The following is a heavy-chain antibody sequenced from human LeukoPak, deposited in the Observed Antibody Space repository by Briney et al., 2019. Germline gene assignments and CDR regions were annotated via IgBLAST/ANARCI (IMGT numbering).Heavy chain of an antibody. CDR3: ARGDCSSTSCYPYYYYYGMDV. CDR2: IYYSGST. CDR1: GGSISSGGYY. V-gene: IGHV4-31*03. Sequence: KTSQTLSLTCTVPGGSISSGGYYWSWIRQHPGKGLEWIGYIYYSGSTYYNPSLKSRLTISVDTSKNQFSLKLSSVTAADTAVYYCARGDCSSTSCYPYYYYYGMDVWGQGTTVTVSS. D-gene: IGHD2-2*01. J-gene: IGHJ6*02.